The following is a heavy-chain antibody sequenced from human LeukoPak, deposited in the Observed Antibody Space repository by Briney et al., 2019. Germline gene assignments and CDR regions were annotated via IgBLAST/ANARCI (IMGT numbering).Heavy chain of an antibody. J-gene: IGHJ4*02. D-gene: IGHD3-10*01. CDR2: ISERGGST. V-gene: IGHV3-23*01. CDR1: GISLSNYA. Sequence: GGSLRLSCVVSGISLSNYAMTWVRQAPGEGLEWVSYISERGGSTTYADSVKSRFTISRDTSLNTLYLQMNNLRAEDTAVYFCAKRGVVIRGILVIGYYQEAYHYDFWGQGVLVTVSS. CDR3: AKRGVVIRGILVIGYYQEAYHYDF.